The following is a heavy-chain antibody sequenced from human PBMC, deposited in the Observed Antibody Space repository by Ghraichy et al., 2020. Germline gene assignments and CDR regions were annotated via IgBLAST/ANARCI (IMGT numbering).Heavy chain of an antibody. J-gene: IGHJ4*02. D-gene: IGHD2-15*01. CDR2: MNPNSGNT. V-gene: IGHV1-8*01. CDR1: GYTFTNYD. CDR3: ARSGCSGGSCYDYLDY. Sequence: ASVKVSCKASGYTFTNYDINWVRQATGQGLEWMGWMNPNSGNTGYAQKFQGRVTMTRDTSIDTAYMELSSLISDDTAVYYCARSGCSGGSCYDYLDYWGQGTLVTVCS.